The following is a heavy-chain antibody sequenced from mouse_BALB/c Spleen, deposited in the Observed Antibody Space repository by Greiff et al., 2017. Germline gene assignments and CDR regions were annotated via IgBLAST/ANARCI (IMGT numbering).Heavy chain of an antibody. CDR2: IDPSDSYT. V-gene: IGHV1-69*02. CDR3: VRGSDQFAY. J-gene: IGHJ3*01. CDR1: GYTFTSYW. Sequence: QVQLQQPGAELVKPGASVKLSCKASGYTFTSYWMHWVKQRPGQGLEWIGEIDPSDSYTNYNQKFKGKATLTVDKSSSTAYMQLSSLTSEDSAVYYCVRGSDQFAYWGQGTLVTVSA.